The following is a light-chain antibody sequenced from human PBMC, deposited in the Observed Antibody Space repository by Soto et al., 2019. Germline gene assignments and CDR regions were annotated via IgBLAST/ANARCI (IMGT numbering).Light chain of an antibody. J-gene: IGKJ1*01. CDR3: QQYNSYPWT. CDR1: QSISSW. Sequence: DIQMTQSPSPLSASVGDRVTITCPASQSISSWLAWYQQKPGKAPKLLIYKASTLESGVPSNFSGSGSGTECTLTISSLQPEDVATYYCQQYNSYPWTFGQGTKVDI. V-gene: IGKV1-5*03. CDR2: KAS.